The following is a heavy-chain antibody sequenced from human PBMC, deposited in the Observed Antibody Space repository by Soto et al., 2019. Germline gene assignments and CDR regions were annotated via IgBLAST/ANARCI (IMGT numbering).Heavy chain of an antibody. CDR2: IYPGDSDT. D-gene: IGHD3-10*01. Sequence: GESLKNSCKCSGYSFISYWIGWVRQMPGKGLEWMGIIYPGDSDTRYSPSFQGQVTISADKSISTAYLQWSSLKASDTAMYYCAGGGVRGVITRTRDYYGMDVWGQGTTVTVSS. CDR1: GYSFISYW. J-gene: IGHJ6*02. V-gene: IGHV5-51*01. CDR3: AGGGVRGVITRTRDYYGMDV.